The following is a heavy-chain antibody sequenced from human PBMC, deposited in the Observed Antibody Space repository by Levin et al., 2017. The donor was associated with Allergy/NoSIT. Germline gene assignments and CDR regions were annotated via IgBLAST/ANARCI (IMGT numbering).Heavy chain of an antibody. Sequence: SSETLSLTCTVSGGSLSGYYWTWIRQPPGKGLEWIGEINHSGGTNYNPSLKSRVTISVDTSKNQFSLKLTSVTAADTAVYYCARGSATDSSGLYASFDYWGQGTLVTVSS. V-gene: IGHV4-34*01. CDR1: GGSLSGYY. CDR2: INHSGGT. CDR3: ARGSATDSSGLYASFDY. D-gene: IGHD6-19*01. J-gene: IGHJ4*02.